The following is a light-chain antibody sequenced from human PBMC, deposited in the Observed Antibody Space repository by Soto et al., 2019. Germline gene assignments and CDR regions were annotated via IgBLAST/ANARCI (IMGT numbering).Light chain of an antibody. J-gene: IGLJ1*01. Sequence: QSALTQPASVSGSPGQSITISCTGTNNDVGGYNLVSWYQQRPGKAPKLLIYEGTKRPSGVSIRFSGSKSGKTASLTISGLQAEDEADYYCCSFAANSLPFVFGSGTKVTVL. CDR2: EGT. V-gene: IGLV2-23*01. CDR3: CSFAANSLPFV. CDR1: NNDVGGYNL.